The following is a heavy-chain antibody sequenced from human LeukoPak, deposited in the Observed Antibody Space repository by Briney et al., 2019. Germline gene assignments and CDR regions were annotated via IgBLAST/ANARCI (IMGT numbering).Heavy chain of an antibody. CDR1: GFTFTNNA. Sequence: GSLRLSCAASGFTFTNNAMSWVRQAPGRGLEWVSAISGTGGTTYYAATVNGRFTISRDNSKNTLYLQMSSLRAEGTAVYYRAKVRGKYSGGREAYYWGQGTLVTVSS. V-gene: IGHV3-23*01. J-gene: IGHJ4*02. CDR2: ISGTGGTT. D-gene: IGHD6-19*01. CDR3: AKVRGKYSGGREAYY.